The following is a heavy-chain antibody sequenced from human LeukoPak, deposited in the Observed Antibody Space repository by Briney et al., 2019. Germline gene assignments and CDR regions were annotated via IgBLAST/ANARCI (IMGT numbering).Heavy chain of an antibody. CDR1: GGSFSGYY. J-gene: IGHJ4*02. D-gene: IGHD3-10*01. CDR2: INHSGST. CDR3: ARGKYYGSGSKPLYYFDY. V-gene: IGHV4-34*01. Sequence: SETLSLTYAVYGGSFSGYYWSWIRQPPGKGLEWIGEINHSGSTNYNPSLKSRVTISVDTSKNQFSLKLSSVTAADTAVYYCARGKYYGSGSKPLYYFDYWGQGTLVTVSS.